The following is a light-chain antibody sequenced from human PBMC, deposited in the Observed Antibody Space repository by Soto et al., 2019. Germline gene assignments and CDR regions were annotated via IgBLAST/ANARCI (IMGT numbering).Light chain of an antibody. CDR3: LLYFSTDRYT. CDR2: GAS. J-gene: IGKJ2*01. Sequence: EIVLTQTPGTLSLSPGERATLSCRASQSVTSSHLAWYQQKPGQAPRLLIYGASTRATGIPDRFSGSGSDTDFSLTSRSTDPEDFAIYDSLLYFSTDRYTFGPGTKVQIQ. CDR1: QSVTSSH. V-gene: IGKV3-20*01.